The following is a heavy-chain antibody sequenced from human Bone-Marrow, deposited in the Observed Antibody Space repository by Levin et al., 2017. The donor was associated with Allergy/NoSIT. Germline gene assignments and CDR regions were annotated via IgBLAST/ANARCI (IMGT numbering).Heavy chain of an antibody. Sequence: GGSLRLSCAASGFTFTDHVMHWVRQAPGTGLEWVALISYDGSNEFYGDSVKGRFTISRDNSKNTLFLQMTSLRAEDTGVYYCARGAAAFYGMDVWGQGTTVTVSS. CDR3: ARGAAAFYGMDV. D-gene: IGHD2-2*01. CDR2: ISYDGSNE. V-gene: IGHV3-30*04. CDR1: GFTFTDHV. J-gene: IGHJ6*02.